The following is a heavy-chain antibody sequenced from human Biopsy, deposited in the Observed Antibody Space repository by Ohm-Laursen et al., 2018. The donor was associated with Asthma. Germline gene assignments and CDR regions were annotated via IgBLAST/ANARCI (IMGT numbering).Heavy chain of an antibody. V-gene: IGHV1-3*04. J-gene: IGHJ3*01. D-gene: IGHD3-9*01. CDR2: VNTGNGDT. CDR3: ARTYYDFLTGQVKDVFGV. CDR1: GYNSISFA. Sequence: GASVKVSCKPSGYNSISFAIHWVRQAPGQRLEWMGWVNTGNGDTKYSQKFQGRVTITRDTSASTAYMELRSLRSEDTATYYCARTYYDFLTGQVKDVFGVWGQGTMVTVSS.